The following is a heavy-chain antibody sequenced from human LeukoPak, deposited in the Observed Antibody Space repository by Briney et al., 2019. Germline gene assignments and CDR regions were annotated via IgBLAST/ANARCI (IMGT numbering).Heavy chain of an antibody. CDR2: IIPIFGTA. D-gene: IGHD3-3*01. CDR1: GATFTSYA. Sequence: GASVKVSCKASGATFTSYAISWVRQAPGQGLEWMGGIIPIFGTANYAQKFQGRMTITPDESTSTAYMELSSLRSEDTAVYYCAQGYWSGYSLYYYGMDVWRQGTRVTVSS. CDR3: AQGYWSGYSLYYYGMDV. J-gene: IGHJ6*02. V-gene: IGHV1-69*13.